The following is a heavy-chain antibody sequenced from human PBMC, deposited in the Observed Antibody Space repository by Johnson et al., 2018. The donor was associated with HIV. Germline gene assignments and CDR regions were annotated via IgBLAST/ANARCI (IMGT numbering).Heavy chain of an antibody. D-gene: IGHD3-16*02. CDR1: GFTVSSNY. V-gene: IGHV3-20*04. Sequence: VQLVESGGGLVQPGGSLRLSCAASGFTVSSNYMSWVRQTPGKGLEWVSGINWKGGRTGYADSVKGRFTISRANAKNDLYLPMNSLRAEDTALYYFARGIMITFGGVIPNDAFDIWGQGTMVTVSS. J-gene: IGHJ3*02. CDR2: INWKGGRT. CDR3: ARGIMITFGGVIPNDAFDI.